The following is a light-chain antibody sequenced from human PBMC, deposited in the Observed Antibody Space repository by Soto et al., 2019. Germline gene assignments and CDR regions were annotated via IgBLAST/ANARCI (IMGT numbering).Light chain of an antibody. CDR3: QQSDSFPFT. CDR1: QSVNSF. J-gene: IGKJ2*01. Sequence: DIQMTQSPSSLSASVGDRVTITCRASQSVNSFLNWYQQKPGKAPKLLLYAASSLQRVVPSRFSGSGSGTDFTLTISSVQPEDFAVYFCQQSDSFPFTFGQGTNLEI. CDR2: AAS. V-gene: IGKV1-39*01.